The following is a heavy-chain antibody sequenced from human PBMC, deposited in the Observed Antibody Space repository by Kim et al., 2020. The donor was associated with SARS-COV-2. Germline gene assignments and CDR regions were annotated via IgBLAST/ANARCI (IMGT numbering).Heavy chain of an antibody. CDR1: GFTFSSYA. D-gene: IGHD6-19*01. CDR2: ISYDGSNK. CDR3: ARDWGSGWGE. V-gene: IGHV3-30-3*01. Sequence: GSLRLSCAASGFTFSSYAMHWVRQAPGKGLEWVAVISYDGSNKYYADSVKGRFTISRDNSKNTLYLQMNSLRAEDTAVYYCARDWGSGWGEWGQGTLVT. J-gene: IGHJ4*02.